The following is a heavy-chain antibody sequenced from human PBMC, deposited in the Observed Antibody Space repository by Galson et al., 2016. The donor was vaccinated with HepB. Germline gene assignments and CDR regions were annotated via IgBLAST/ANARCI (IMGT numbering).Heavy chain of an antibody. D-gene: IGHD2-21*01. CDR2: INQDGTEK. J-gene: IGHJ4*01. Sequence: SLRLSCAASGFTTSSYWMTWVRQAPGKGLEWVANINQDGTEKNYLDSVKGRFFISRDNAKNSLFLQMNSLGVENTALYYCEAYCGAGSSRGMEYWGHGTLVTVSS. V-gene: IGHV3-7*01. CDR3: EAYCGAGSSRGMEY. CDR1: GFTTSSYW.